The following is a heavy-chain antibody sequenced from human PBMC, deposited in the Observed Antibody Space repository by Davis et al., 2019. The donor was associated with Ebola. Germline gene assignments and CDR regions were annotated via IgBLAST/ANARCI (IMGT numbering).Heavy chain of an antibody. CDR1: GYSFTGYY. CDR2: INPNSGGT. J-gene: IGHJ4*02. V-gene: IGHV1-46*03. D-gene: IGHD2-15*01. CDR3: TRAGDIYYFDY. Sequence: ASVKVSCKASGYSFTGYYMDWVRQAPGQGLEWMGRINPNSGGTSYAQKFQGRVTMTRDTSTSTVYMELSSLRSEDTAVYYCTRAGDIYYFDYWGQGTLVTVSS.